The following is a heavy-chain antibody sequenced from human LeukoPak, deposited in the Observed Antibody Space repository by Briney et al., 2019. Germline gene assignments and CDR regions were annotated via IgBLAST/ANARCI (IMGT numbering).Heavy chain of an antibody. CDR1: GGSFGGYY. Sequence: SETPSLTCAVYGGSFGGYYWSWIRQPPGKGLEWIGEINHSGSTNYNPSLKSRVTISVATSKNQFSLKLSSVTAADTAVYYCARGWDIVVVPAAIGDPFDYWGQGTLVTVSS. D-gene: IGHD2-2*01. V-gene: IGHV4-34*01. J-gene: IGHJ4*02. CDR3: ARGWDIVVVPAAIGDPFDY. CDR2: INHSGST.